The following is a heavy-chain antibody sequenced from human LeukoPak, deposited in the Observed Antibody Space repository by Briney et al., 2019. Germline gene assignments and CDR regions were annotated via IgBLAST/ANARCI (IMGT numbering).Heavy chain of an antibody. J-gene: IGHJ4*02. CDR1: GYTFTGYY. Sequence: ASVKVSCKASGYTFTGYYMHWVRQAPGQGLEWMGWIYPNSGDTRYAQKFQGRVTMTRDTSISTAYMDLSSLRSDDTAVYFCARDTTMISFDNWGQGTLVTVSS. CDR2: IYPNSGDT. V-gene: IGHV1-2*02. CDR3: ARDTTMISFDN. D-gene: IGHD3-22*01.